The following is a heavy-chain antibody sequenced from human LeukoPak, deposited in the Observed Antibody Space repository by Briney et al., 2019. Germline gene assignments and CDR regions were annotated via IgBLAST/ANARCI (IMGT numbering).Heavy chain of an antibody. Sequence: SETLSLTCTVSGDSISSSYWSWIRQPPGKGLERIGYISYSGSTSSNPSPRSRVTISVDTSKNQFSLRLTSVTAADTAMYYCARGGQLNWFDPWGQGTLVTVSS. CDR3: ARGGQLNWFDP. D-gene: IGHD5-18*01. J-gene: IGHJ5*02. CDR1: GDSISSSY. CDR2: ISYSGST. V-gene: IGHV4-59*01.